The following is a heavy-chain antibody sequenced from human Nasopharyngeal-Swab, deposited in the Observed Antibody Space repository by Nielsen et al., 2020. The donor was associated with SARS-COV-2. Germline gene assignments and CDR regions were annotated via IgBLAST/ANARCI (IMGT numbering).Heavy chain of an antibody. Sequence: GESLKISCAASGFTFSSYDMHWVRQATGKGLEWVSAIGTAGDTYYPGSVKGRFTISRENAKNSLYLQMNSLRAGDTAVYYCARAVGYCSSTSCYYYYGMDVWGQGTTVTVPS. J-gene: IGHJ6*02. CDR3: ARAVGYCSSTSCYYYYGMDV. D-gene: IGHD2-2*03. V-gene: IGHV3-13*04. CDR2: IGTAGDT. CDR1: GFTFSSYD.